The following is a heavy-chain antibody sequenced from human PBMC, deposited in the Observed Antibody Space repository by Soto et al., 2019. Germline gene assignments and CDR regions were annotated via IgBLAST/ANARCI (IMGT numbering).Heavy chain of an antibody. V-gene: IGHV1-24*01. Sequence: SAKPTCEVSGDTLADISMRWVRQSHEKGLEWMGGFDPEDGETIYAQKFQGRVTMTEDTSTDTAYMELSSLRSEDTAVYYCATASVLRYFDPCAFDYWGQGPLVTVSS. D-gene: IGHD3-9*01. CDR2: FDPEDGET. J-gene: IGHJ4*02. CDR1: GDTLADIS. CDR3: ATASVLRYFDPCAFDY.